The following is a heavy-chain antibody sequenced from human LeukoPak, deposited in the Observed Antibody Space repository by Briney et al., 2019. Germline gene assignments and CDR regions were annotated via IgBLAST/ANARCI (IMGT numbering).Heavy chain of an antibody. V-gene: IGHV4-38-2*02. CDR1: GYSISSGYY. Sequence: SETLSLTCTVSGYSISSGYYWGWIRQPPGKGLEWIGSIYHSGSTYYNPSLKSRVTISVDTSKNQFSLKLSSVTAADTAVYYCARLAGRDVGFDYWGQGTLVTVSS. J-gene: IGHJ4*02. D-gene: IGHD1-14*01. CDR2: IYHSGST. CDR3: ARLAGRDVGFDY.